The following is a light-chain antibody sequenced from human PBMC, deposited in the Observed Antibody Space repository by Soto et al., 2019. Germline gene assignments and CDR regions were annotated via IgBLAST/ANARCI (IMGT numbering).Light chain of an antibody. V-gene: IGKV2-28*01. CDR3: MQALQTPLT. J-gene: IGKJ4*01. CDR1: QSLLHSNGYNY. CDR2: LGS. Sequence: DIVMTQSPLSLPVTPGEPASISCRSSQSLLHSNGYNYLDWYLQKPGQSPQLLIYLGSNRASGVPERFSGSGSGTDCTLKISRVEAEDVGVYYCMQALQTPLTFGGGNKVEIK.